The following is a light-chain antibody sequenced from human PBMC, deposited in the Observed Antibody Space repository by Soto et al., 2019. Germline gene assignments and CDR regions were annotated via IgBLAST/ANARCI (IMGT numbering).Light chain of an antibody. Sequence: NFMLTQPHSVSESPGKTVTISCTRSSGSIASNYVQWYQQRPGSAPTTVIYEDNQRPSGVPDRFSGSIDRSSNSASLTISGLKTEDEADYYCQSYDSSNDVVFGGGTQLTVL. J-gene: IGLJ2*01. V-gene: IGLV6-57*04. CDR2: EDN. CDR1: SGSIASNY. CDR3: QSYDSSNDVV.